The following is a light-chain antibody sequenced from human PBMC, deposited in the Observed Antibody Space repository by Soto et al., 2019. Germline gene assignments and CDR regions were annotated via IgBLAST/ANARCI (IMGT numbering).Light chain of an antibody. CDR3: QHYNSYSEA. J-gene: IGKJ1*01. V-gene: IGKV1-5*03. CDR2: KAS. CDR1: QTISIW. Sequence: DIQMTQSPSTLSGSVGDRVTITCRASQTISIWLSWYQQKPGKVPKLLIYKASTLKSGVPSRFSGSGSGTEFPLTISSLQPDDFETYYCQHYNSYSEAFGQGTKVDIK.